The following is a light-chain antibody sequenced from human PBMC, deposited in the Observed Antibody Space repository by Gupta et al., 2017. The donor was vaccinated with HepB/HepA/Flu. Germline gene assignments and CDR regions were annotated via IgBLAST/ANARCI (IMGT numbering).Light chain of an antibody. CDR3: QQYNSYASWT. CDR2: KAS. J-gene: IGKJ1*01. Sequence: IQMPQPPSTLSASVRDRLTITCRASQSINSYLAWYQQKPGKAPKVLIYKASSLESGVPSRFSGSGFETEFTLTISSLQPDDFATYYCQQYNSYASWTFGQGTKVEIK. V-gene: IGKV1-5*03. CDR1: QSINSY.